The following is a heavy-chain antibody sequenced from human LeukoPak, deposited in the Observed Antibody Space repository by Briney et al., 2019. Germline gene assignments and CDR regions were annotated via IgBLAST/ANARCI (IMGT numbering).Heavy chain of an antibody. D-gene: IGHD6-13*01. CDR1: GGSFSGYY. J-gene: IGHJ4*02. V-gene: IGHV4-34*01. CDR2: INHSGST. Sequence: SETLSLTCAVYGGSFSGYYWSWIRQPPGKGLEWIGEINHSGSTNYNPSLKGRVTISVDTSKNQFSLKLSSVTAADTAVYYCARGVAAAGRWGQGTLVTVSS. CDR3: ARGVAAAGR.